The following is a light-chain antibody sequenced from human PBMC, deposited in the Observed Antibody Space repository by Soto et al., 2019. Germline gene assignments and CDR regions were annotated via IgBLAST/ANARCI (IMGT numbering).Light chain of an antibody. CDR1: SSNIGTNY. J-gene: IGLJ3*02. Sequence: QSVLTQPPSASGTPGQRVTISCSGSSSNIGTNYVYWYQQFPGTAPKLLIHRSNQRPSGVPDRFSGSKSGTSASLAISGLRSEDEADYFCAAWDDSLSGRLFGGGTKLTVL. V-gene: IGLV1-47*01. CDR3: AAWDDSLSGRL. CDR2: RSN.